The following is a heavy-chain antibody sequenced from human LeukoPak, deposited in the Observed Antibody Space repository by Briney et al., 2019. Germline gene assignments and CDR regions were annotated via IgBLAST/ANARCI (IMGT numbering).Heavy chain of an antibody. CDR3: ARMVGNSPDY. D-gene: IGHD2/OR15-2a*01. Sequence: SQTLSLTCAISGDSVSSNSAAWNWIWQSPSRGLEWLGRTYYRSKWSTDYAVFVKSRITINPDTSKNQFSLHLKSVTPEDTAVYYCARMVGNSPDYWGQGTLVTVSS. CDR2: TYYRSKWST. V-gene: IGHV6-1*01. J-gene: IGHJ4*02. CDR1: GDSVSSNSAA.